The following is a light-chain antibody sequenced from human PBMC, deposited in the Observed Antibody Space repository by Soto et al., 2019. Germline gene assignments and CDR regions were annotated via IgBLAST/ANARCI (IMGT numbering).Light chain of an antibody. CDR2: GAS. CDR1: QSVSSSY. V-gene: IGKV3-20*01. CDR3: QQYCSSSPCT. J-gene: IGKJ1*01. Sequence: EIVVTQSPGTLSLSPGERATLSCSASQSVSSSYLAWYQQKPGQAPRLLIYGASSRATGIPDRFSGSGSGTDFTLTISRLEHEDSVVYYCQQYCSSSPCTFCQGTKVEIK.